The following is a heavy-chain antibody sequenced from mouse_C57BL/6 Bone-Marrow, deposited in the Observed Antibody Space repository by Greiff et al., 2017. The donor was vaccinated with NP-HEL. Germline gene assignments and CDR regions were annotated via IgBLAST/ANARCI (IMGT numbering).Heavy chain of an antibody. CDR1: GYTFTDYY. CDR2: INPYNGGT. D-gene: IGHD1-1*01. V-gene: IGHV1-19*01. J-gene: IGHJ3*01. CDR3: ATTYYGSRGAWFAY. Sequence: VHVKQSGPVLVKPGASVKMSCKASGYTFTDYYMNWVKQSHGKSLEWIGVINPYNGGTSYNQKFKGKATLTVDKSSSTAYMELNSLTSEDSAVYYCATTYYGSRGAWFAYWGQGTLVTVSA.